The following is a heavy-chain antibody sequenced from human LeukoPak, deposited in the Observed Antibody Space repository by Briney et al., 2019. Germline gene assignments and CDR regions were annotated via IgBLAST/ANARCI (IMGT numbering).Heavy chain of an antibody. CDR1: GFTFSSYA. Sequence: GRSLRLSCAASGFTFSSYAMHWVRQAPGKGLEWVAVISYDGSNKYYADSVKGRFTISRDNSKNTLYLQMNSLRAEDTAVYYCARGGDPNYYDFWSGYPYWGQGTLVTVSS. V-gene: IGHV3-30*04. CDR3: ARGGDPNYYDFWSGYPY. J-gene: IGHJ4*02. CDR2: ISYDGSNK. D-gene: IGHD3-3*01.